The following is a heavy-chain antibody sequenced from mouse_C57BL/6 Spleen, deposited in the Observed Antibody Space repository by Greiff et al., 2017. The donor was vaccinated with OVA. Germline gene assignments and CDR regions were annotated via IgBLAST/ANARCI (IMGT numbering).Heavy chain of an antibody. J-gene: IGHJ3*01. V-gene: IGHV1-53*01. D-gene: IGHD2-4*01. Sequence: QVQLQQSGTELVKPGASVKLSCKASGYTFTSYWMHWVKQRPGQGLEWIGNINPSNGGTNYNEKFKSKATLTVDKSSSTAYMQRSSLTSEDAAVYYCAREDYDYDWFAYWGQGTLVTVSA. CDR1: GYTFTSYW. CDR3: AREDYDYDWFAY. CDR2: INPSNGGT.